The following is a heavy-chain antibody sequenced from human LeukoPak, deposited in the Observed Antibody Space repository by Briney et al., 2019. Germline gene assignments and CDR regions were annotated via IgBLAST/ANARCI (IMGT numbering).Heavy chain of an antibody. CDR1: GFTFSSYW. CDR3: ARITGELRKETAFDY. D-gene: IGHD7-27*01. CDR2: INSDGSST. V-gene: IGHV3-74*01. J-gene: IGHJ4*02. Sequence: GGSLRLSCAASGFTFSSYWMHWVRQAPGKGLVWVSRINSDGSSTSYADSVKGRFTISRDNAKNTLYLQMNSLRAEDTAVYYCARITGELRKETAFDYWGQGTLVTVSS.